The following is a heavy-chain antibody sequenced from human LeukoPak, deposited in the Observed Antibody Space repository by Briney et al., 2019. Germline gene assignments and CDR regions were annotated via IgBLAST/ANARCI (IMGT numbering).Heavy chain of an antibody. Sequence: VASVKVSCKASGGTFSSYAISWVRQAPGQGLEWMGRIIPILGIANYAQKFQGRVTITADKSTSTAYMELSSLRSEDTAVYYCATAVFGGYAIDPWGQGTLVTVSS. CDR3: ATAVFGGYAIDP. CDR2: IIPILGIA. V-gene: IGHV1-69*04. CDR1: GGTFSSYA. D-gene: IGHD3-22*01. J-gene: IGHJ5*02.